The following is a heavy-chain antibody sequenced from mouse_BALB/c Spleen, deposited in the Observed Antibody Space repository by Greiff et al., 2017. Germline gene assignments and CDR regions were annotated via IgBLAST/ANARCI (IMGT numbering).Heavy chain of an antibody. CDR1: GFSLTGYG. D-gene: IGHD2-12*01. V-gene: IGHV2-6-7*01. CDR3: ASLYYSGLGAY. J-gene: IGHJ3*01. Sequence: VNVVESGPGLVAPSQSLSITCTVSGFSLTGYGVNWVRQPPGKGLEWLGMIWGDGSTDYNSALKSRLSISKDNSKSQVFLKMNSLQTDDTARYYCASLYYSGLGAYWGQGTLVTVSA. CDR2: IWGDGST.